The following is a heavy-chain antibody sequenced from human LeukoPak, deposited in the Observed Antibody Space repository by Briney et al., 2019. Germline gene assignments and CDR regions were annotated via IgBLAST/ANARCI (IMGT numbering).Heavy chain of an antibody. Sequence: GASVKVSCKASGYTFTSYAMHWVRQAPGQRLEWMGWINAGNGNTKYSQKFQGRVTITRDTSASTAYMELSSLRSDDTAVYYCARDLAAAGEDYWGQGTLVTVSS. CDR3: ARDLAAAGEDY. V-gene: IGHV1-3*01. CDR2: INAGNGNT. CDR1: GYTFTSYA. J-gene: IGHJ4*02. D-gene: IGHD6-13*01.